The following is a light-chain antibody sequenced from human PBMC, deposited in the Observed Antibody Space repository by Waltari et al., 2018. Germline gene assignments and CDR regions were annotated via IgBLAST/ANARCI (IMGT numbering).Light chain of an antibody. CDR3: MQGLQTPHT. CDR2: GAS. Sequence: EIVMTQSPATLSVSPGERAILSCRASQSVTTNLAWYQQKPGQAPRLLIYGASTRATDIPARFSGSGSGTEFTLTISSLQSEDCAVYYCMQGLQTPHTFGQGTTLEIK. CDR1: QSVTTN. J-gene: IGKJ2*01. V-gene: IGKV3-15*01.